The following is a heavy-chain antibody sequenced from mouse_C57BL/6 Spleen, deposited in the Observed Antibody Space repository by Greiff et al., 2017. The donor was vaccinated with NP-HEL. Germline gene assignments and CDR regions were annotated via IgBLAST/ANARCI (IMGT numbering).Heavy chain of an antibody. Sequence: QVHVKQSGAELVKPGASVKISCKASGYAFSSYWMNWVKQRPGKGLEWIGQIYPGDGDTNYNGKFKGKATLTADKSSSTAYMQLSSLTSEDSAVYFCARNYYGYHYFDYWGQGTTLTVSS. J-gene: IGHJ2*01. D-gene: IGHD2-2*01. CDR1: GYAFSSYW. V-gene: IGHV1-80*01. CDR2: IYPGDGDT. CDR3: ARNYYGYHYFDY.